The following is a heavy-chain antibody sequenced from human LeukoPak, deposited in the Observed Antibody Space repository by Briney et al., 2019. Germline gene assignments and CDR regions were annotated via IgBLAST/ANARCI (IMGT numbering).Heavy chain of an antibody. V-gene: IGHV1-8*03. CDR3: ARGPPPQYYYDSSGLDY. Sequence: ASVKVSCKASGGTFSSYAISWVRQATGQGLEWMGWMNPNSGNTGYAQKFQGRVTITRNTSISTAYMELSSLRSEDTAVYYCARGPPPQYYYDSSGLDYWGQGTLVTVSS. D-gene: IGHD3-22*01. CDR2: MNPNSGNT. J-gene: IGHJ4*02. CDR1: GGTFSSYA.